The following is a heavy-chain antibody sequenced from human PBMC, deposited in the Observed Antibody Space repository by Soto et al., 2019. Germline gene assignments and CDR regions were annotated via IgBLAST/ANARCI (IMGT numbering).Heavy chain of an antibody. CDR3: ARDDEGGSDCDLGY. J-gene: IGHJ4*02. V-gene: IGHV3-30*04. CDR1: VFTFSSHA. CDR2: ISSDGSNK. D-gene: IGHD1-26*01. Sequence: QVQLVESGGGVVQPGRSLRLSCSVSVFTFSSHAMHWVRQAPGNGLEWVALISSDGSNKYYADSVKGRFTTSRDNSKKTMYLQMNSLRVEDTAVYYCARDDEGGSDCDLGYWGQGALVTVSS.